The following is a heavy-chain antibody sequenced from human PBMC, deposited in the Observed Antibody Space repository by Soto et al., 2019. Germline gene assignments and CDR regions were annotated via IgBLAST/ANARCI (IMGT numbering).Heavy chain of an antibody. CDR2: TRSDGSNK. Sequence: GGSLRLSCAAAAFTLSTYAMHWDRQAPGKGMEWVAVTRSDGSNKYYADSVKGRFTIYRDNPKNTPYLQMNSQRAEDPAVTDRGREAGAYNRVPAALDYWGQGTMVTVSS. J-gene: IGHJ4*02. CDR1: AFTLSTYA. D-gene: IGHD2-2*01. V-gene: IGHV3-33*01. CDR3: GREAGAYNRVPAALDY.